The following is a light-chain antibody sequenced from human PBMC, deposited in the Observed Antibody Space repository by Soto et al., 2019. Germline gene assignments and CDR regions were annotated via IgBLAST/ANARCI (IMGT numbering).Light chain of an antibody. CDR1: LSVSGNY. V-gene: IGKV3-11*01. Sequence: RSWLPGERATLSCRASLSVSGNYLAWYQQKPGQAPRLLIYDASNRATGIPARFSGSGSGTDFTLTISSLEPEDFAVYYCQQRSNWPSITFGQGTRLEIK. CDR3: QQRSNWPSIT. CDR2: DAS. J-gene: IGKJ5*01.